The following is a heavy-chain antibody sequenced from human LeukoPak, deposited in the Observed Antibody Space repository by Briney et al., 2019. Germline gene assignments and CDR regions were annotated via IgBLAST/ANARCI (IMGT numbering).Heavy chain of an antibody. CDR3: ARALQVEVTSIPYLGI. D-gene: IGHD2-21*02. V-gene: IGHV1-2*02. J-gene: IGHJ3*02. CDR2: INPNSGGT. Sequence: ASVKVSCKASGYILTGYYMQWVRQAPGQGLEWMGWINPNSGGTNYAQKFQGRVTMTRDTSINKAYMELSRLRSDDTALYYCARALQVEVTSIPYLGIWGQGTMVTVSS. CDR1: GYILTGYY.